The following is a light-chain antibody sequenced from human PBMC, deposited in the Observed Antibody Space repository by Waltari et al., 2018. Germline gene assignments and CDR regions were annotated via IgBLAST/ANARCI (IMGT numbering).Light chain of an antibody. V-gene: IGKV3-11*01. Sequence: EIVLTQSPATLSLSPGERATPPCRASQIVSSYLAWYQQKPGQAPRLLIYDASNRATGIPARFSGSGSGTDFTLTISSLEPEDFAVYYCQQRSNWPPTFGQGTKVEIK. CDR3: QQRSNWPPT. J-gene: IGKJ1*01. CDR2: DAS. CDR1: QIVSSY.